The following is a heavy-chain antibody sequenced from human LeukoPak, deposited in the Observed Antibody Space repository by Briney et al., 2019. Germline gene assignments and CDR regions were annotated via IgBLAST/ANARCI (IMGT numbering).Heavy chain of an antibody. CDR2: LTASGETT. J-gene: IGHJ4*02. CDR3: AANGESTDWHWNY. Sequence: GGSLRLSCAASGFTFSSYAMSWVRQAPGKGLEWVSALTASGETTYYADSVKGRFTISRDNSKSTLFLQVNSLSPEDTAVYYCAANGESTDWHWNYWGQGTLITVSS. V-gene: IGHV3-23*01. D-gene: IGHD3-9*01. CDR1: GFTFSSYA.